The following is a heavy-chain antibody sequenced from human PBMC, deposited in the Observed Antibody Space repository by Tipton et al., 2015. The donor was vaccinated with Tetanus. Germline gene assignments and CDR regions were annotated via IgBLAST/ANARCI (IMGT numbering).Heavy chain of an antibody. D-gene: IGHD6-19*01. CDR2: DSGYSGNT. J-gene: IGHJ4*02. CDR1: GYTFTKYG. Sequence: QVQLVQSGAEVKQPGASVKVSCKASGYTFTKYGINWVRQAPGQGLEWMGWDSGYSGNTTYAQKLQGRVTMTTDTSTNTAYMELRSPTSDDTAVYFCARLVKQWLVPEDYWGQGTLVTVSS. CDR3: ARLVKQWLVPEDY. V-gene: IGHV1-18*01.